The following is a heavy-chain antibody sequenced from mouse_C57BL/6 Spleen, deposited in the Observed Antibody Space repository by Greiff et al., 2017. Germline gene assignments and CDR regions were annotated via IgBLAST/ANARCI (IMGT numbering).Heavy chain of an antibody. CDR3: ASSGWFLGYVDV. Sequence: VQLQQPGAELVRPGSSVKLSCKASGYTFTSYWMDWVKQRPGQGLEWIGNIYPSDSETHYNQKFKDNATWTVDKSSITAYMQLSSLTSEDSAVYCCASSGWFLGYVDVWGTGTTVTVSS. J-gene: IGHJ1*03. CDR1: GYTFTSYW. D-gene: IGHD2-3*01. V-gene: IGHV1-61*01. CDR2: IYPSDSET.